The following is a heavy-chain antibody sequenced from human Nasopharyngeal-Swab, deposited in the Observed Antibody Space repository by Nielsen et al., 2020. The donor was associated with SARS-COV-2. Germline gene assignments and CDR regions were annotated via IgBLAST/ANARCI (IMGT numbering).Heavy chain of an antibody. J-gene: IGHJ5*02. V-gene: IGHV3-23*01. D-gene: IGHD6-13*01. CDR3: AKAGEFIAAAGQNWFDP. CDR1: GFTFSSYA. Sequence: GGSLRLSCAASGFTFSSYAMSWVRQAPGKGLEWVSAISGSGGSTYSADSVKGRFTISRDNSKNTLYLQMNSLRAEDTAVYYCAKAGEFIAAAGQNWFDPWGQGTLVTVSS. CDR2: ISGSGGST.